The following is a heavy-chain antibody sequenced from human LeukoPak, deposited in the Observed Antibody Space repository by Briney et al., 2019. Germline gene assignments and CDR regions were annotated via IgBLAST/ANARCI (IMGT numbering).Heavy chain of an antibody. D-gene: IGHD6-19*01. V-gene: IGHV1-2*02. J-gene: IGHJ4*02. CDR3: ARAPEQWLVYYFDY. CDR1: GYTFTGYY. Sequence: GASVKVPCKASGYTFTGYYMHWVRQAPGQGLEWMGWINPNSGGTNYAQKFQGRVTMTRDTSISTAYMELSRLRSDDTAVYYCARAPEQWLVYYFDYWGQGTLVAVSS. CDR2: INPNSGGT.